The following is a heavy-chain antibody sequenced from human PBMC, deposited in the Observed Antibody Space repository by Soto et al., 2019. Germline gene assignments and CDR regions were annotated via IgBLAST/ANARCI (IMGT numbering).Heavy chain of an antibody. CDR3: QGGDF. J-gene: IGHJ4*02. D-gene: IGHD3-16*01. CDR2: INDSGNT. CDR1: GGSFRGYF. V-gene: IGHV4-34*01. Sequence: SETLSLTCAVSGGSFRGYFWSWIRQSPAKGLEWIGEINDSGNTYYNPSFKSRLTISVDTSTSQISLRLTSVTAADSAVYYCQGGDFWGQGTQVTVSS.